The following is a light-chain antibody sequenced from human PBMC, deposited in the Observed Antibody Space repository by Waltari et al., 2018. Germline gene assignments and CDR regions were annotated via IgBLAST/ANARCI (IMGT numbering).Light chain of an antibody. Sequence: EIVMTQSPATLSVSPGERATLSCRASQSVSSNLAWYQQKPGQAPRLLIYGASTRATVIPARFSGSGSGTEFTLTISSLQSQDVAVYYCQQYNKWPPWTFGQGTKVEIK. CDR1: QSVSSN. CDR2: GAS. J-gene: IGKJ1*01. CDR3: QQYNKWPPWT. V-gene: IGKV3-15*01.